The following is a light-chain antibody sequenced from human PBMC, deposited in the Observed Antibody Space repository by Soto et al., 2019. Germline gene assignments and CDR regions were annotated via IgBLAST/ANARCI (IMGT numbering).Light chain of an antibody. CDR3: QQYGSSLVT. V-gene: IGKV3-20*01. CDR1: QSVSSSY. CDR2: GAS. J-gene: IGKJ1*01. Sequence: EIVLTQSPGTLSLSPGERATLSCRASQSVSSSYLAWYQQKPGQAPRLLLYGASSRATGIPDRFSGSGSGTDFTLTISRLEPEDFAVYYCQQYGSSLVTFGQGTKVDIK.